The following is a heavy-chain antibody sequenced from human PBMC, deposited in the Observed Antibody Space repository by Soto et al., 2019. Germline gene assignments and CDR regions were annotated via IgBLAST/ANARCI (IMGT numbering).Heavy chain of an antibody. Sequence: QVQLVESGGGVVQPGRSLRLSCAASGFTFSSYAMHWVRQAPGKGLEWVAGISYDGSNKYYADSVKGRFTISRDNPKNTLYLQMNSLRAEDTAVYYCARARPDTAMVVDYWGQGTLVTVSS. D-gene: IGHD5-18*01. V-gene: IGHV3-30-3*01. J-gene: IGHJ4*02. CDR2: ISYDGSNK. CDR1: GFTFSSYA. CDR3: ARARPDTAMVVDY.